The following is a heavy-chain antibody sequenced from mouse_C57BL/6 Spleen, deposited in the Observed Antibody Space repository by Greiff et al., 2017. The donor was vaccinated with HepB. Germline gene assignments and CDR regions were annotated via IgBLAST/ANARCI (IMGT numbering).Heavy chain of an antibody. V-gene: IGHV1-76*01. J-gene: IGHJ2*01. CDR1: GYTFTDYY. CDR3: ARGDPDY. CDR2: IYPGSGNT. Sequence: QVHVKQSGAELVRPGASVKLSCKASGYTFTDYYINWVKQRPGQGLEWIARIYPGSGNTYYNEKFKGKATLTAEKSSSNAYMQLSSLTSEDSAVYFCARGDPDYGGQGTTLTVSS.